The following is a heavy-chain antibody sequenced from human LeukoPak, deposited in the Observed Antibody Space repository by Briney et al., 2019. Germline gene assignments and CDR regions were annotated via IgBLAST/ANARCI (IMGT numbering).Heavy chain of an antibody. D-gene: IGHD3-22*01. CDR3: ARAPSEVGGYYPEYFRH. J-gene: IGHJ1*01. CDR2: IKSDGKT. CDR1: GFTFSRYW. V-gene: IGHV3-74*01. Sequence: GGSLRLSCEAPGFTFSRYWMHWVRQAPGKGLVWVSRIKSDGKTNYADSVKGRFTISRDNAKNTVSLQMDSLRAEDTAVYYCARAPSEVGGYYPEYFRHWGQGTLVTVSS.